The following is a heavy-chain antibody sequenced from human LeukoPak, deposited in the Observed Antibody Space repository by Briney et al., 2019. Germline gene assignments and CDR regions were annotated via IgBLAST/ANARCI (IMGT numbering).Heavy chain of an antibody. CDR2: IYYSGST. V-gene: IGHV4-39*07. Sequence: SETLSLTCTVSGGSISSSSYYGGWIRQPPGKGLEWVGSIYYSGSTYYNPSLKSRVTISVDTSKNQFCLKLMSVTAAATAVYYWARRYRRGGSCYLDVWGKGTTVTVSS. CDR1: GGSISSSSYY. CDR3: ARRYRRGGSCYLDV. J-gene: IGHJ6*03. D-gene: IGHD2-15*01.